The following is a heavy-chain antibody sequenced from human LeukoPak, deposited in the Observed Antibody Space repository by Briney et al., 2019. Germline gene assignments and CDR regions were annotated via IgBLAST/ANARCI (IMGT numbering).Heavy chain of an antibody. CDR1: GYTFTSYD. V-gene: IGHV1-8*01. Sequence: ASVKVSCKASGYTFTSYDIHWVRQATGQGLEWMGRMNPNRGDTDYAQKFQGRVTMTRDTSISTAYMELSSLRSEDTAVYYCARTPSGGRGVPVDYWGQGTLVTVSS. CDR2: MNPNRGDT. J-gene: IGHJ4*02. D-gene: IGHD1-26*01. CDR3: ARTPSGGRGVPVDY.